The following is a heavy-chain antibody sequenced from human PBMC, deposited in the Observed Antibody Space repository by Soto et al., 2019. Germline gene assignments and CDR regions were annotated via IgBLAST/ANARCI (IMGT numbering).Heavy chain of an antibody. CDR2: IYYGGST. CDR3: ARLWFGESYFDY. V-gene: IGHV4-59*01. J-gene: IGHJ4*02. D-gene: IGHD3-10*01. Sequence: SETLSLTCTVSGGSINSYYWSWIRQPPGKGLEWIGYIYYGGSTNYNPSLKSRVSISLDTSKNQFSLKLSSMTAADTAVYYCARLWFGESYFDYWGQGTLVTVSS. CDR1: GGSINSYY.